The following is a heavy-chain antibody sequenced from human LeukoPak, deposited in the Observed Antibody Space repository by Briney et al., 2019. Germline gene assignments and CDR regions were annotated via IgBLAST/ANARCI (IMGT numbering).Heavy chain of an antibody. CDR3: AREGNDILTGYYDNWFDP. V-gene: IGHV1-3*01. CDR1: GYTFTSYA. D-gene: IGHD3-9*01. CDR2: INAGNGNT. J-gene: IGHJ5*02. Sequence: ASVKVSCKASGYTFTSYAMHWVRQAPGQRLEWMGWINAGNGNTKYSQKFQGRVTITRDTSASTAYTELSSLRSEDTAVYYCAREGNDILTGYYDNWFDPWGQGTLVTVSS.